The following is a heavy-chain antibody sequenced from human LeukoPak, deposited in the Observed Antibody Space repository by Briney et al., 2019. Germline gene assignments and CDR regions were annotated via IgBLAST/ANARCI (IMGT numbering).Heavy chain of an antibody. D-gene: IGHD1-26*01. CDR3: AREGGATLDAFDI. Sequence: GGSLRLSCAASGFTFSSYSMNWVRQAPGKGLEWVSYISSSSSSIYYADSVKGRFTISRDNAKNSLYLQMNSLRAEDTAVYYCAREGGATLDAFDIWGQGTMVTVSS. CDR2: ISSSSSSI. V-gene: IGHV3-48*01. CDR1: GFTFSSYS. J-gene: IGHJ3*02.